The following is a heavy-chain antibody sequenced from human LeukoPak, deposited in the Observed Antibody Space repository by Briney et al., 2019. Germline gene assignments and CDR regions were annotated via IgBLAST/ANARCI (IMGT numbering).Heavy chain of an antibody. D-gene: IGHD5-24*01. Sequence: GGSLKLSCAASVFTFEDYAMHWVREAPGKGLEGASGISWDSGSIGYADSVKGRFTISRDNAKNSLYLQMNSLRAEDTALYYCAKDLGDGYNRNYGMDVWGQGTTVTVSS. J-gene: IGHJ6*02. CDR2: ISWDSGSI. CDR1: VFTFEDYA. CDR3: AKDLGDGYNRNYGMDV. V-gene: IGHV3-9*01.